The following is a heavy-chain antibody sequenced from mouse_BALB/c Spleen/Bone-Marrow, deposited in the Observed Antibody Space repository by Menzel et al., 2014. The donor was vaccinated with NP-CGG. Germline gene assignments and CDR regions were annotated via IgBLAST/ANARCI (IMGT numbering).Heavy chain of an antibody. CDR1: GFTFSSYG. Sequence: EVQRVESGGGLVQPGGSLKLSCAASGFTFSSYGMSWVRQTPDKRLELVATINSNGGRTYYPDSVKGRFTISRDNAKNTLYLQMSSLKSEDTAMYYCARDGYYVFYAMDYWGQGTSVTVSS. D-gene: IGHD2-3*01. CDR2: INSNGGRT. CDR3: ARDGYYVFYAMDY. J-gene: IGHJ4*01. V-gene: IGHV5-6-3*01.